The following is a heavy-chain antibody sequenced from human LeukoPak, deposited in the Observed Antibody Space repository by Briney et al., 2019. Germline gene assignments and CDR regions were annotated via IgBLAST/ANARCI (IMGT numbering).Heavy chain of an antibody. D-gene: IGHD5-12*01. V-gene: IGHV4-39*01. CDR1: GASISSSNYY. J-gene: IGHJ4*02. Sequence: SETLSLTCAVSGASISSSNYYWGWVRQSPGKGLEWIGNIYSSGNTYYNASLKSRVTMYIDASKNQFSLKLSSVTAADTAMYYCAKGNGYGLIDYWGQGTLVTVSS. CDR3: AKGNGYGLIDY. CDR2: IYSSGNT.